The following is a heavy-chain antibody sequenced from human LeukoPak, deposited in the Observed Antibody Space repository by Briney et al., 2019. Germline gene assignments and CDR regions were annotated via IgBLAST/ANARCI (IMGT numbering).Heavy chain of an antibody. CDR2: ISSSSSYI. Sequence: GGSLRLSCAASGFTFSSYSMNWVRQAPGKGLGWVSSISSSSSYIYYADSVKGRFTISRDNAKNSLYLQMNSLRAEDTAVYYCARDLSYTKYFDYWGQGTLVTVSS. CDR3: ARDLSYTKYFDY. CDR1: GFTFSSYS. J-gene: IGHJ4*02. D-gene: IGHD4-11*01. V-gene: IGHV3-21*01.